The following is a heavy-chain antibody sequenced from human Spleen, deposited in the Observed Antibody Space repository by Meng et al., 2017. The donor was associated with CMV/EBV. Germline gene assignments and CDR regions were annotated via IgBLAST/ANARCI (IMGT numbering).Heavy chain of an antibody. D-gene: IGHD1-26*01. J-gene: IGHJ5*02. CDR3: ARGLSGNSNWFDP. V-gene: IGHV1-2*02. CDR1: GYTFTGYY. CDR2: INPNSGGT. Sequence: ASVKVSCKTSGYTFTGYYMHWARQAPGQGLEWMGCINPNSGGTNYAQKFQGRVTMTRDTSITTAYMEVSRLRSDDTAAYYCARGLSGNSNWFDPWGQGTLVTVSS.